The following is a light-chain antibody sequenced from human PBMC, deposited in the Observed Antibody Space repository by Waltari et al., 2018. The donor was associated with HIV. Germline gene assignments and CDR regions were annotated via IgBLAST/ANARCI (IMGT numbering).Light chain of an antibody. Sequence: DSVMTQSPDSLTWSLGERVTISCKSPLDVLYSSNNKNYLAWYHQKPGQPPKLLISWASTRESGVPDRFSGSGSGTDFTLTISSLQAEDVAVYYCQQYYSTPYTFGQGTKLKI. CDR3: QQYYSTPYT. V-gene: IGKV4-1*01. J-gene: IGKJ2*01. CDR1: LDVLYSSNNKNY. CDR2: WAS.